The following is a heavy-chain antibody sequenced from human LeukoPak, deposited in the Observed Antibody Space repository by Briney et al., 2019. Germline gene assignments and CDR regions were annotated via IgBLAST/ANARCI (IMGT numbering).Heavy chain of an antibody. CDR3: AKDRSGTYPPTNFDY. V-gene: IGHV3-23*01. J-gene: IGHJ4*02. D-gene: IGHD1-26*01. CDR2: ISGSGGST. CDR1: GFTFSSYA. Sequence: PGGSLRLSCAASGFTFSSYAMSWVRQAPGKGLEWVSAISGSGGSTYYADSVKGRFTISRDNSKNTLYLQMNSLRGEDTAVYYCAKDRSGTYPPTNFDYWGRGTLVTVSS.